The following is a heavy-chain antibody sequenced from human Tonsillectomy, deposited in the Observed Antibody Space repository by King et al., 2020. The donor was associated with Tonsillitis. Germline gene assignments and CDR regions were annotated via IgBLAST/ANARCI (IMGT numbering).Heavy chain of an antibody. J-gene: IGHJ4*02. CDR3: ATRLNGYGDYGVDV. CDR1: GCSISSSSDY. CDR2: SYYSGST. Sequence: QLQESGPGLVKPSETLSLTCTVSGCSISSSSDYWGWIRQPPGKGLEWIGSSYYSGSTYYNPSLKSRVTISVDTSKNQFSLKLSSVTAADTAVYYCATRLNGYGDYGVDVWGQGTLVTVSS. D-gene: IGHD4-17*01. V-gene: IGHV4-39*07.